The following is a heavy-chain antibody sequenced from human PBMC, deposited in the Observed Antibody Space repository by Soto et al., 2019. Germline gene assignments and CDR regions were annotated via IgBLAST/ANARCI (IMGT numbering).Heavy chain of an antibody. V-gene: IGHV1-69*12. CDR2: IIPIFGTA. Sequence: QVQLVQSGAEVKKPGSSVKVSCKASVGTFSSYAISWVRQAPGQGLEWMGGIIPIFGTANYAQKFQGRVTITAEESTSTAYMELSSLRSEDTAVYYCARGRLGSSWSTPFDYWGQGTLFTVSS. CDR1: VGTFSSYA. D-gene: IGHD6-6*01. CDR3: ARGRLGSSWSTPFDY. J-gene: IGHJ4*02.